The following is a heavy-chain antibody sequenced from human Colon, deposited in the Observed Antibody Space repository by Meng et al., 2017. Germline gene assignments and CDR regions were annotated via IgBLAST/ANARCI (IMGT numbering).Heavy chain of an antibody. D-gene: IGHD4/OR15-4a*01. J-gene: IGHJ4*02. Sequence: SETLSLTCTVSGASIYSGTSFWSWIRQPPGKGLEWIGYIYHSGSTSYNPSLKSRVTISVDTSKNQFSLKVSSLTAGDTAVYYCASSPKKEGKTYGGGYFDSWGQGTLVTVSS. V-gene: IGHV4-61*01. CDR1: GASIYSGTSF. CDR2: IYHSGST. CDR3: ASSPKKEGKTYGGGYFDS.